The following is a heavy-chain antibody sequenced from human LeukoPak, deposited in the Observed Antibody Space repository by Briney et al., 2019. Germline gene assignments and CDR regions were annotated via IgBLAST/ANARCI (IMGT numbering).Heavy chain of an antibody. D-gene: IGHD2-2*02. CDR3: ARVRRYCSSTSCYTYYYYGMDV. CDR2: ISYDGSNK. V-gene: IGHV3-30-3*01. J-gene: IGHJ6*02. Sequence: GRSLRLSCAASGFTFSSYAMHWVRQAPGKGLEWVAVISYDGSNKYYADSVKGRFTISRDNSENTLYLQMNSLRAEDTAVYYCARVRRYCSSTSCYTYYYYGMDVWGQGTTVTVSS. CDR1: GFTFSSYA.